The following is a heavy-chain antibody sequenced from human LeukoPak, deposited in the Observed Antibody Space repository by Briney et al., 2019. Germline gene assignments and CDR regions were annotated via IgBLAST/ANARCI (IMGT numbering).Heavy chain of an antibody. Sequence: PSETLSLTCAVSGGSLSSSNWWSWVRQPPGKGLEWIGEIYHSGSTNYNPSLKSRVTISVDKSKNQFSLKLSSVTAADTAVYYCARVFGQLHDGFDYWGRGTLVTVSS. V-gene: IGHV4-4*02. D-gene: IGHD1-7*01. CDR3: ARVFGQLHDGFDY. CDR2: IYHSGST. CDR1: GGSLSSSNW. J-gene: IGHJ4*02.